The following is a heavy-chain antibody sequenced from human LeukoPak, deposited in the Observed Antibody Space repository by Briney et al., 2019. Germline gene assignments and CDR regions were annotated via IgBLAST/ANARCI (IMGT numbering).Heavy chain of an antibody. CDR3: ARVAGIVANEDWFDP. V-gene: IGHV4-4*07. D-gene: IGHD2-15*01. Sequence: SETLSLTCSVSGDSLSSSFWAWIRQPAGRRLEWIGRVFDNATTQYNPSLGSRVTMWIDTSRNQFSLNLRSVTAADTAVYYCARVAGIVANEDWFDPWGQGILVTVSS. J-gene: IGHJ5*02. CDR2: VFDNATT. CDR1: GDSLSSSF.